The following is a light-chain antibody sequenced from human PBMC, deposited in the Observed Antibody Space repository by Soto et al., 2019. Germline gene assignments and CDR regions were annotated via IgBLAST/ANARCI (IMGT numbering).Light chain of an antibody. CDR2: SAS. J-gene: IGKJ2*01. Sequence: EIVMTQSPATLSVFPGERATLSCRASQSVGSDLAWYQQKPGQPPRLLIYSASTRATGVPARFSGSGSGTEFTLTISSLQFEDFAVYYCQQLNNWHTFGQGTKLEIK. V-gene: IGKV3-15*01. CDR3: QQLNNWHT. CDR1: QSVGSD.